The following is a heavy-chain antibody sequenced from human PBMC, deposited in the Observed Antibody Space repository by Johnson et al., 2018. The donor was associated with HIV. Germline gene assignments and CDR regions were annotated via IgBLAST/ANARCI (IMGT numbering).Heavy chain of an antibody. CDR1: GFTFSSYA. CDR2: ISYDGINK. D-gene: IGHD5-12*01. V-gene: IGHV3-30-3*01. Sequence: QVQLVESGGGVVQPGRSLRLSCAASGFTFSSYAMHWVRQAPGKGLEWVAVISYDGINKYYADSVKGRFTISRDNAKNSLHLQMNSLRAEDTAVYYCATSGPGQAFDIWGQGTMVTVSS. J-gene: IGHJ3*02. CDR3: ATSGPGQAFDI.